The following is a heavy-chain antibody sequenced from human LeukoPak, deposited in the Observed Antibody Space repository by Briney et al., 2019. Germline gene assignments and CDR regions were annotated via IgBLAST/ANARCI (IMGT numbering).Heavy chain of an antibody. CDR2: INGDGSRT. V-gene: IGHV3-74*01. Sequence: GGSLRLSCAASGFTFISYATHWVRQAPGKGLVWVSHINGDGSRTDYADSVKGRFTISRDNAKNTLYLQMNSLRAEDTAVYYCARGGVPAAMDAWGKGTTVTVSS. J-gene: IGHJ6*04. CDR1: GFTFISYA. CDR3: ARGGVPAAMDA. D-gene: IGHD2-2*01.